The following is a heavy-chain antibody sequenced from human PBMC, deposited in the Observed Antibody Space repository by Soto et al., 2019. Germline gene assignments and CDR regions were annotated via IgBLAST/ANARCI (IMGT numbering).Heavy chain of an antibody. CDR1: GFTFGDYA. Sequence: GGSLRLSCTASGFTFGDYAMSWFRQAPGKGLEWVGFIRSKAYGGTTEYAASVKGRFTISRDDSKSIAYLQMNSLKTEDTAVYYCTRGTIFGVVLHPTTPILADYWGQGTLVTVSS. CDR3: TRGTIFGVVLHPTTPILADY. CDR2: IRSKAYGGTT. J-gene: IGHJ4*02. V-gene: IGHV3-49*03. D-gene: IGHD3-3*01.